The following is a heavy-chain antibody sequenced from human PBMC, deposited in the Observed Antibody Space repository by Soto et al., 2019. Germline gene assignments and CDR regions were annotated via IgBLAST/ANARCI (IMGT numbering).Heavy chain of an antibody. D-gene: IGHD5-12*01. V-gene: IGHV4-30-4*01. J-gene: IGHJ4*02. CDR2: IYYSGST. CDR3: ASYSGYDWWGSGWPRVFDY. Sequence: SETLSLTCTVSGGSISSGDYYWSWIRQPPGKGLEWIGYIYYSGSTYYNPSLKSRVTISVDTSKNQFSLKLSSVTAADTAVYYCASYSGYDWWGSGWPRVFDYWGQGTLVTVSS. CDR1: GGSISSGDYY.